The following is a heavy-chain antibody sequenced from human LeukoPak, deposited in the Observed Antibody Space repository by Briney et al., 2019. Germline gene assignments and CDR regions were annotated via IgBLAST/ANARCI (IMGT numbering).Heavy chain of an antibody. CDR2: IYTSGST. J-gene: IGHJ2*01. CDR1: GDSISSYY. D-gene: IGHD3-22*01. Sequence: SDTLSLTCTVSGDSISSYYWSWIRQPAGQGLEWIGRIYTSGSTNYNPSLKTRVTMSVDTSKNQFSLKLSSVTAADTAVYYGARTDYDNKWRVWWYFDLWGRGTLVTVSS. CDR3: ARTDYDNKWRVWWYFDL. V-gene: IGHV4-4*07.